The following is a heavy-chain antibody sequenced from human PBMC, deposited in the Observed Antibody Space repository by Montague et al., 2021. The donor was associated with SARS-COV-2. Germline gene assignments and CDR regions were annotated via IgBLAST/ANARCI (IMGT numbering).Heavy chain of an antibody. D-gene: IGHD3-22*01. CDR3: ARGAPPITMIVVVFTGAGWYFDL. CDR1: GGSFSGYY. J-gene: IGHJ2*01. Sequence: SETLSLTCAVHGGSFSGYYWSWIRQPPGKGLEWIGEINHSGSTNYNPSLKSRVSISVDTSKNQFSLKLSSVTAADTTVYYCARGAPPITMIVVVFTGAGWYFDLWGRGTLGTVSS. V-gene: IGHV4-34*01. CDR2: INHSGST.